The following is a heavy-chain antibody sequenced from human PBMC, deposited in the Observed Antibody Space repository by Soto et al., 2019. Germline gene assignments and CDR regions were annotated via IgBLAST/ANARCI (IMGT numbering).Heavy chain of an antibody. Sequence: PGGSLRLSCAASGFTFDDYAMHWVRQAPGKGLEWVSGISWNSGSIGYADSVKGRFTISRDNAKNSLYLQMNSLRAEDTALYYCAKDRVHYYYMDVWGKGTTVTVSS. CDR2: ISWNSGSI. J-gene: IGHJ6*03. CDR1: GFTFDDYA. V-gene: IGHV3-9*01. CDR3: AKDRVHYYYMDV.